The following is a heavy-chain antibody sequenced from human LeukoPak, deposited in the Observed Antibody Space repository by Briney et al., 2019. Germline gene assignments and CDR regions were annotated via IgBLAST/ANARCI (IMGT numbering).Heavy chain of an antibody. V-gene: IGHV3-53*04. D-gene: IGHD3-10*01. J-gene: IGHJ4*02. CDR1: GFIFRSYA. CDR3: ARVSPTYGSGSVAIEYYFDY. Sequence: GGSLRLSCAASGFIFRSYAMSWVRQAPGKGLEWVSVIYSGGSTYYADSVKGRFTISRHNSKNTLYLQMNSLRAEDTAVYYCARVSPTYGSGSVAIEYYFDYWGQGTLVTVSS. CDR2: IYSGGST.